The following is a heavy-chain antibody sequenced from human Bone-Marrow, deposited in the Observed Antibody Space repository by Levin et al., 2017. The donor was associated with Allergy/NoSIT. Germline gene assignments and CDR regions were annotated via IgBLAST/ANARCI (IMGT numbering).Heavy chain of an antibody. V-gene: IGHV5-51*01. J-gene: IGHJ5*02. CDR1: GYYFTSHW. Sequence: PGGSLRLSCQGSGYYFTSHWIAWVRQVPGKGLEWMGIIYPADSDTRYSPSFQGQVTISVDKSLNTAYLQWSSLKASDTAMYYCARHVREDQYSSRWFDPWGQGTLVTVSS. CDR2: IYPADSDT. CDR3: ARHVREDQYSSRWFDP. D-gene: IGHD2/OR15-2a*01.